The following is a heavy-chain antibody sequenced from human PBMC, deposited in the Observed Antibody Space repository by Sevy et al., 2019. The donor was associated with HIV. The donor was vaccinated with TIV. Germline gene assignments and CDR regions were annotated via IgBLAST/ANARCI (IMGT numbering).Heavy chain of an antibody. CDR1: ADSINSYY. CDR3: ASDQGAGYFDH. Sequence: SETLSLTCTVSADSINSYYYSWIRQPPGGGLEWIGFMSYSAFTNSNPSLKSRVTISIDTSKNQISLKLTSVTPADTAIYFCASDQGAGYFDHWGQGTLVTVSS. V-gene: IGHV4-59*13. J-gene: IGHJ4*02. CDR2: MSYSAFT.